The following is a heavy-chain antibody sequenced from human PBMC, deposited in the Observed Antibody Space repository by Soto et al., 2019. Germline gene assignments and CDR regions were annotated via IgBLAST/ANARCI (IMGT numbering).Heavy chain of an antibody. J-gene: IGHJ5*02. CDR3: VKAGLTSMISWFDP. CDR1: GFTFSSYS. CDR2: ISSSSSTI. Sequence: GGSLRLSCAASGFTFSSYSMNWVRQAPGKGLEWVSYISSSSSTIYYADSVKGRFTISRDNSKNTLYVQMNSLRAEDTAVYHCVKAGLTSMISWFDPWGQGTLVTVSS. V-gene: IGHV3-48*01. D-gene: IGHD5-18*01.